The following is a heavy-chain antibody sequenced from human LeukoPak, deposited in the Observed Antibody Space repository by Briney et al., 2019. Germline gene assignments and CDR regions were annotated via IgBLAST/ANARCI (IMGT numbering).Heavy chain of an antibody. J-gene: IGHJ3*02. CDR1: GYTFTSYG. Sequence: ASVKVSCKASGYTFTSYGISWVRQAPGQGLEWMGWISAYNGNTNYAQKLQVRVTMTTDTSTSTAYMELRSLRSDDTAVYCCARDGVRGYSTGWSSDLHDAFDIWGQGTMVTVSS. V-gene: IGHV1-18*01. D-gene: IGHD6-19*01. CDR3: ARDGVRGYSTGWSSDLHDAFDI. CDR2: ISAYNGNT.